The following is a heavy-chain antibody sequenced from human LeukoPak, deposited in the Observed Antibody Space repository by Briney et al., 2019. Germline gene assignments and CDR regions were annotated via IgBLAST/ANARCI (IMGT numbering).Heavy chain of an antibody. V-gene: IGHV3-23*01. CDR1: GYIFNHYA. CDR3: GKDPNGDYVGGFDM. CDR2: ISASGGKT. D-gene: IGHD3-10*02. J-gene: IGHJ3*02. Sequence: AGGSLRLSCVGSGYIFNHYAMSWVRQAPGKGPEFVSGISASGGKTFYADSVKGRFTISKDDSKNTLYLEMNGLRVEDTAVYYCGKDPNGDYVGGFDMWGQGRMVTVSS.